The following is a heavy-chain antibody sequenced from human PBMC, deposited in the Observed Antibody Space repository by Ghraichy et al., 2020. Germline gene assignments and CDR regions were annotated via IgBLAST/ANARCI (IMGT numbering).Heavy chain of an antibody. Sequence: SETLSLTCTVSGGSISSSSYYWGWIRQPPGKGLEWIGSIYYSGSTYYNPSLKSRVTISVDTSKNQFSLKLSSVTAADTAVYYCARRSDYYDSSGYYKVFDYWGQGTLVTVSS. CDR3: ARRSDYYDSSGYYKVFDY. CDR2: IYYSGST. J-gene: IGHJ4*02. D-gene: IGHD3-22*01. CDR1: GGSISSSSYY. V-gene: IGHV4-39*07.